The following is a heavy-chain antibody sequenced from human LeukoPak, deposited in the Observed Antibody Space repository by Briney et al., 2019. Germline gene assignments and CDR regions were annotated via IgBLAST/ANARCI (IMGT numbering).Heavy chain of an antibody. CDR1: GGSISSGSYY. CDR2: IYTSGST. D-gene: IGHD6-19*01. CDR3: ARYEAVAGVFDY. Sequence: KPSETLSLTCTVSGGSISSGSYYWSWIRQPAGKGLEWIGRIYTSGSTNYNPSLKSRVTISVDTSKNQFSLKLSSVTAADTAVYYCARYEAVAGVFDYWGQGTLVTVSS. V-gene: IGHV4-61*02. J-gene: IGHJ4*02.